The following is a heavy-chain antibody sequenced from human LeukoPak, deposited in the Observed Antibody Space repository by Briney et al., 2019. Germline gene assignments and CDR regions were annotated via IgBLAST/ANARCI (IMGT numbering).Heavy chain of an antibody. D-gene: IGHD6-13*01. CDR2: INTNTGNP. J-gene: IGHJ4*02. Sequence: GASVKVSCKASGYTFTSYAMNWVRQAPGQGLEWMGWINTNTGNPTYAQGFTGRFVFSFDTSVSTAYLQIISLKAEDTAVYYCAREPPGIAAAGEIDYWGQGNLVTVYS. V-gene: IGHV7-4-1*02. CDR1: GYTFTSYA. CDR3: AREPPGIAAAGEIDY.